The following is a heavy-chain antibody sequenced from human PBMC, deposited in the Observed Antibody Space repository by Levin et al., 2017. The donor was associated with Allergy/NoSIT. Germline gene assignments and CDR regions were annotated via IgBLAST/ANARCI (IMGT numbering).Heavy chain of an antibody. CDR3: ARDSAAAPDY. J-gene: IGHJ4*02. CDR1: GGKGRRER. D-gene: IGHD6-13*01. CDR2: LFLLLLSL. Sequence: GLSLRLSWEEAGGKGRRERRKGGSKEKGKGLEWFASLFLLLLSLFSSSSLQGRFTISRDNAKNSLYLQMNSLRAEDTAVYYCARDSAAAPDYWGQGTLVTVSS. V-gene: IGHV3-21*01.